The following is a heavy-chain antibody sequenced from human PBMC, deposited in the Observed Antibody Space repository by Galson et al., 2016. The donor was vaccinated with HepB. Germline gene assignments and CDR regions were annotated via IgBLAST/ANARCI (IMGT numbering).Heavy chain of an antibody. J-gene: IGHJ5*02. D-gene: IGHD3-10*01. CDR2: IFYTSTT. CDR1: GDSVSGDSHY. V-gene: IGHV4-61*03. Sequence: SETLSLTCAVSGDSVSGDSHYWSWIRQPPGKRLEWIGYIFYTSTTRYNPSLRSRVTMSLDTSRNHFSLNLTSVTPADTATYYCTTYRAPQSTASGTYLRSNYFDTWGQGTLVTVSS. CDR3: TTYRAPQSTASGTYLRSNYFDT.